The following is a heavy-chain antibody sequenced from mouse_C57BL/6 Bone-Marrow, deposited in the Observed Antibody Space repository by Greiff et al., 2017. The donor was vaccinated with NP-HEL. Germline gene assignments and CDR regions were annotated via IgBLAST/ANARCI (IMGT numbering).Heavy chain of an antibody. CDR3: ARHGETGTGNPAMDY. J-gene: IGHJ4*01. CDR1: GFTFSSYG. D-gene: IGHD4-1*01. V-gene: IGHV5-6*03. Sequence: EVMLVESGGGLVKPGGSLKLSCAASGFTFSSYGMSWVRQTPDKRLEWVATISSGGSYTYYPDSVTGRSTISRDNAKNTLYLQMSSLKSEDTAMYYWARHGETGTGNPAMDYWGQGTSVTVSS. CDR2: ISSGGSYT.